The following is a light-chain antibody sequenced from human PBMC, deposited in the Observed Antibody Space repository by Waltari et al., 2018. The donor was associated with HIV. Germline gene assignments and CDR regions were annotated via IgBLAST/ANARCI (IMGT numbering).Light chain of an antibody. Sequence: QSALTQTASVSGSPGQSITISCTGTSSDAGGYNYVSWYQQHPGKAPKLMIYDVSNRPSGVSNRFSGSKSGNTASLTISGLQAEDEADYYCSSYTSSSTPWVFGGGTKLTVL. CDR1: SSDAGGYNY. V-gene: IGLV2-14*01. CDR2: DVS. CDR3: SSYTSSSTPWV. J-gene: IGLJ3*02.